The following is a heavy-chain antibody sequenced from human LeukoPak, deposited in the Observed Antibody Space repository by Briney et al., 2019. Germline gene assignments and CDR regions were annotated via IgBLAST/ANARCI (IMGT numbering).Heavy chain of an antibody. J-gene: IGHJ6*02. CDR1: GGSISSGGYY. CDR2: IYYSGST. Sequence: PSETLSLTCTVSGGSISSGGYYWSWIRQHPGKGLEWIGYIYYSGSTYYNPSLKSRLTISVDTSKNQFSLKLSSVTAADTAVYYCARGVVVVAAPYYYYYGMDVWGQGTTVTVSS. CDR3: ARGVVVVAAPYYYYYGMDV. D-gene: IGHD2-15*01. V-gene: IGHV4-31*03.